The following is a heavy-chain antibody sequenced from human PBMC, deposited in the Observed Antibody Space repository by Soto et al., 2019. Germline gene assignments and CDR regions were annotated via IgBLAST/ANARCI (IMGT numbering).Heavy chain of an antibody. V-gene: IGHV3-30*18. J-gene: IGHJ4*02. CDR3: AKALDTSAPYFDY. CDR1: GFTFSSYG. Sequence: GGSLRLSCAASGFTFSSYGMHWVRQAPGKGLEWVAVISYDGSNKYYADSVKGRFTISRDNSKNTLYLQMNSLRAEDTAVYYCAKALDTSAPYFDYWGQGTLVTVSS. CDR2: ISYDGSNK. D-gene: IGHD5-18*01.